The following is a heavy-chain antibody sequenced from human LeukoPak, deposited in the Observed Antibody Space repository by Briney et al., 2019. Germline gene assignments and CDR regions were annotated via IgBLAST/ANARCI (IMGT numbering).Heavy chain of an antibody. J-gene: IGHJ4*02. CDR1: GGSFSGYY. D-gene: IGHD4-23*01. CDR2: INHSGST. V-gene: IGHV4-34*01. Sequence: SETLSLTCAVYGGSFSGYYWSWIRQPPGKGLEWIGEINHSGSTNYNPSLKSRVTISVETSKNQFSLKLSSVTAADTAVYYCARDDYGGNSDGFDYWGQGTLVTVSS. CDR3: ARDDYGGNSDGFDY.